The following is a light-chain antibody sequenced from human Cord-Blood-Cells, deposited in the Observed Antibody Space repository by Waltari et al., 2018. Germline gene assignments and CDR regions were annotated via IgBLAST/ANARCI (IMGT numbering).Light chain of an antibody. V-gene: IGKV1-33*01. J-gene: IGKJ2*01. CDR1: QDISNY. CDR3: QQYDNLPPYT. CDR2: DAS. Sequence: DTQMTQPPSSLSASVGDRVTTTCQASQDISNYLNWYQQKPGKAPKLLIYDASNLETGVPSRFSGSGSGTDFTFTISSLQPEDIATYYCQQYDNLPPYTFGQGTKLEIK.